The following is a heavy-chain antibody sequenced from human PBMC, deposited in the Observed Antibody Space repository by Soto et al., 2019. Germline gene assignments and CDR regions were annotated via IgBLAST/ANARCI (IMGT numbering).Heavy chain of an antibody. CDR3: ARGNHRWLQLWYFDL. V-gene: IGHV1-69*12. J-gene: IGHJ2*01. Sequence: QVQLVQSGAAVKKPGSSVKVSCKASGGTFSNYPISWVRQAPGQGLEWMGGIIPIFGTANYAQKFQGRVTITADESTSTAYMALSSLRSADTAVHYCARGNHRWLQLWYFDLWGRGTLVSVSS. CDR1: GGTFSNYP. CDR2: IIPIFGTA. D-gene: IGHD5-12*01.